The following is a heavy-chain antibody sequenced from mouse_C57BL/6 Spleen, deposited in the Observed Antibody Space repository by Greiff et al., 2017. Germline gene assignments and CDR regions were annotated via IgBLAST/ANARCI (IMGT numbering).Heavy chain of an antibody. CDR3: ARPVDSSGPAWFAY. CDR2: ISGGGGNT. J-gene: IGHJ3*01. V-gene: IGHV5-9*01. Sequence: EVMLVESGGGLVKPGGSLKLSCAASGFTFSSYTMSWVRQTPEKRLEWVATISGGGGNTYYPDSVKGRFTISRDNAKNTLYLQMSSLRSEDTALYYCARPVDSSGPAWFAYWGQGTLVTVSA. D-gene: IGHD3-2*02. CDR1: GFTFSSYT.